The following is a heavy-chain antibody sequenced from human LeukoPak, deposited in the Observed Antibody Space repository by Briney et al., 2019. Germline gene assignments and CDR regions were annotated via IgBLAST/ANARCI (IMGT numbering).Heavy chain of an antibody. V-gene: IGHV1-3*01. Sequence: PGASVKVSCKASGYTFTSYAMHWVRQAPGQRLEWMGWINAGNGNTKYSQKFQGGVTITRDTSASTAYMELSSLRSEDTAVYYCARRERYSSGWCPFDYWGQGTLVTVSS. D-gene: IGHD6-19*01. J-gene: IGHJ4*02. CDR2: INAGNGNT. CDR3: ARRERYSSGWCPFDY. CDR1: GYTFTSYA.